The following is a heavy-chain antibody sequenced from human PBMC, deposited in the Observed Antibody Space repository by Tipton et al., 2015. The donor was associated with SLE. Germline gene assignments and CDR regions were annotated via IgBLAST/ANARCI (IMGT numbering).Heavy chain of an antibody. V-gene: IGHV3-21*01. CDR2: ISSSSSYI. D-gene: IGHD5-12*01. J-gene: IGHJ5*02. Sequence: SLRLSCAASGFTFSSYAMSWVRQAPGKGLEWVSSISSSSSYIYYADSVKGRFTISRDNAKNSLYLQMNSLRAEDTAVYYCARDSGYDVGWFDPWGQGTLVTVSS. CDR3: ARDSGYDVGWFDP. CDR1: GFTFSSYA.